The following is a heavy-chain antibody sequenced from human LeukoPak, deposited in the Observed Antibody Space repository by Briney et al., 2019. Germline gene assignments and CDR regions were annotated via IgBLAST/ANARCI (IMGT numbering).Heavy chain of an antibody. CDR1: GFTFSNAW. CDR3: TTVHSSAYYYFKY. J-gene: IGHJ4*02. Sequence: PGGSLRLSCAASGFTFSNAWMSWVRQAPGKGLEWVGRIKSKTDGGTTDYAAPVKGRFTISRDDSKNTLYLQMRSLKTEDTAVYYCTTVHSSAYYYFKYWGQGTLVTVSS. D-gene: IGHD6-19*01. V-gene: IGHV3-15*01. CDR2: IKSKTDGGTT.